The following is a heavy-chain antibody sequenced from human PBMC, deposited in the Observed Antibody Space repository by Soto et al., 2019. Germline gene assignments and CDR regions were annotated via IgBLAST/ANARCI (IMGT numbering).Heavy chain of an antibody. CDR3: AKVPAAIVVVVAAKVGGDY. CDR2: ISGSGGST. V-gene: IGHV3-23*01. J-gene: IGHJ4*02. Sequence: GGSLRLSCAASGFTFSSYAMSWVRQAPGKGLEWVSAISGSGGSTYYADSVKGRFTISRDNSKNTLYLQMNSLRAEDTAVYYCAKVPAAIVVVVAAKVGGDYWGQGTLVTVSS. D-gene: IGHD2-15*01. CDR1: GFTFSSYA.